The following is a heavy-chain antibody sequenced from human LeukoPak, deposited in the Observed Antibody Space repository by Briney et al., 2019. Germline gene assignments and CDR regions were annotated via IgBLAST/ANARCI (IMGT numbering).Heavy chain of an antibody. V-gene: IGHV1-69*01. Sequence: ASVKLCYKVSGGTFSSYANSWVRQAPGQGLEWMGGIIPIFGTANYAQKFQGRVTITADESTSTAYMELSSLRSEDTAVYYCARSISSGSRKAYWGQGTLVTVSS. D-gene: IGHD3-22*01. CDR3: ARSISSGSRKAY. J-gene: IGHJ4*02. CDR1: GGTFSSYA. CDR2: IIPIFGTA.